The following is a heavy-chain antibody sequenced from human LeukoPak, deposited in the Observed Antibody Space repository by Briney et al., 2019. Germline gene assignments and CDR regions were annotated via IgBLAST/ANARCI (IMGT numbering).Heavy chain of an antibody. CDR1: GFIFSNYA. V-gene: IGHV3-30*02. CDR3: AKRWDSTWSYFDL. D-gene: IGHD1-26*01. Sequence: GGSLILSCAASGFIFSNYAMTWVRQAPGKGLEWVAFIQYDGDNKYYADSVKGRFTISRDDSQNTLYLQMNSLTVEDTAVYYCAKRWDSTWSYFDLWGQGTLVTVSS. J-gene: IGHJ4*02. CDR2: IQYDGDNK.